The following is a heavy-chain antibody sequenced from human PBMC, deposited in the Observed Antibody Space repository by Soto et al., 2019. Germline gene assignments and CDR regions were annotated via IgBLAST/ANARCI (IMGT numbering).Heavy chain of an antibody. CDR1: GGSFSGYY. D-gene: IGHD6-13*01. CDR3: ARAKYSRSWYSHYHYYGMDV. J-gene: IGHJ6*02. CDR2: INHSGST. V-gene: IGHV4-34*01. Sequence: QVQLQQWGAGLLKPSETLSLTCAVYGGSFSGYYWSWIRQPPGKGLEWIGEINHSGSTNYNPSLKSRVTISVDTAKNQFSLKLSSVTAADTAVYYCARAKYSRSWYSHYHYYGMDVWGQGTTVTVSS.